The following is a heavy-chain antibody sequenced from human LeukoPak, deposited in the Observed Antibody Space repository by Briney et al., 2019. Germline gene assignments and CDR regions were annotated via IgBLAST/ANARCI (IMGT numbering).Heavy chain of an antibody. CDR1: GGSFSGYY. D-gene: IGHD3-16*02. V-gene: IGHV4-34*01. CDR2: INHSGST. CDR3: ARVPRYDYVWGSYRSNWFDP. Sequence: SETLSLTCAVYGGSFSGYYWSWIRQPPGKGLEWIGEINHSGSTNYNPSLKSRVTISVDTSKNQFSLKLSSVTAPDTAVYYWARVPRYDYVWGSYRSNWFDPCGQGTLVTVSS. J-gene: IGHJ5*02.